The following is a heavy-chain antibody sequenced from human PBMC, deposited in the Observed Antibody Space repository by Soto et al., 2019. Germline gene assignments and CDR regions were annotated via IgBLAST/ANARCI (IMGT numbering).Heavy chain of an antibody. CDR1: GFTFSSYS. CDR3: ARFPGRTVVAAPQRAFDI. Sequence: GGSLRLSCAASGFTFSSYSMNWVRQAPGKGLEWVSYISSSSSTIYYADSVKGRFTISRDNAKNSLYLQMNSLRAEDTAVYYCARFPGRTVVAAPQRAFDIWGQGTMVTVSS. D-gene: IGHD2-15*01. CDR2: ISSSSSTI. V-gene: IGHV3-48*01. J-gene: IGHJ3*02.